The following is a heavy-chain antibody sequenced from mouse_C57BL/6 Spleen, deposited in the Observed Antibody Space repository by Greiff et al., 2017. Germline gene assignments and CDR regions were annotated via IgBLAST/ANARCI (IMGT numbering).Heavy chain of an antibody. V-gene: IGHV1-64*01. CDR2: IHPNSGST. CDR3: ARHPTGSGAMDY. CDR1: GYTFTSYW. J-gene: IGHJ4*01. D-gene: IGHD4-1*02. Sequence: QVQLQQPGAELVKPGASVKLSCKASGYTFTSYWMHWVKQRPGQGLEWIGMIHPNSGSTNYNEKFKSKATLTVDKSSSTAYMQLSSLTSEDSAVYYCARHPTGSGAMDYWGQGTSVTVSS.